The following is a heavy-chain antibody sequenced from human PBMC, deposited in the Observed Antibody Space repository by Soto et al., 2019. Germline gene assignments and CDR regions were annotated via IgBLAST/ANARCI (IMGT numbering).Heavy chain of an antibody. CDR3: ARSARPYCTTTSCFPWFDH. D-gene: IGHD2-2*01. CDR2: VSDSGGST. Sequence: GGSLRLSCAASGITLNNYGMNWVRQAPGKGLEWVSSVSDSGGSTYYADSVKGRFTISRDNSKNTLYLQMDRLRVEDTAVYYCARSARPYCTTTSCFPWFDHWGQGTLVTVSS. J-gene: IGHJ5*02. CDR1: GITLNNYG. V-gene: IGHV3-23*01.